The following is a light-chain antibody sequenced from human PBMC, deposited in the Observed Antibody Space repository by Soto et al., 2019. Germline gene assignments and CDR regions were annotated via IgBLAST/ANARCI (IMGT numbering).Light chain of an antibody. J-gene: IGLJ2*01. CDR2: DVS. V-gene: IGLV2-14*03. Sequence: QSALTQPASVSGSPGQSITISCTGTSSDIGRYDYVSWYQHYPGKAPKLIIFDVSHRPSGISNRFSGSKSGNTASLTISALQAEDEGTYYCCSYTGSNTMLFGGGTKLTVL. CDR3: CSYTGSNTML. CDR1: SSDIGRYDY.